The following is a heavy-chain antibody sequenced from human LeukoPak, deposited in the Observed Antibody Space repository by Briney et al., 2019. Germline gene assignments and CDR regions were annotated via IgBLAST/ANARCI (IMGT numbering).Heavy chain of an antibody. CDR1: GYTFTGYY. CDR2: INPNSGGT. V-gene: IGHV1-2*02. CDR3: ARRDYDSSDC. Sequence: GASVKVSCKASGYTFTGYYMHWVRQAPGQGLEWMGWINPNSGGTNYAQKFQGRVTMTRDTSISTAYMELSRLKSDDTAMYFCARRDYDSSDCWGQGTLVTVSS. D-gene: IGHD3-22*01. J-gene: IGHJ4*02.